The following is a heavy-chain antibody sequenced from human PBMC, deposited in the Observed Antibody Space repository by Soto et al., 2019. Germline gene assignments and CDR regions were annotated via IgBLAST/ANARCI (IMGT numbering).Heavy chain of an antibody. CDR1: GYTFTGYY. D-gene: IGHD6-13*01. CDR2: INPNSGGT. V-gene: IGHV1-2*04. CDR3: ARDHRDSSSWLLFDP. Sequence: GASVKVSCKASGYTFTGYYMHWVRQAPGQGLEWMGWINPNSGGTNYAQKFQGWVTMTRDTSISTAYMELSRLRSDDTAVYYCARDHRDSSSWLLFDPWGQGTLVTVSS. J-gene: IGHJ5*02.